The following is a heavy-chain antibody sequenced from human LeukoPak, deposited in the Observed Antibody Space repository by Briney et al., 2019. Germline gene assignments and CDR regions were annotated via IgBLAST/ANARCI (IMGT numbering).Heavy chain of an antibody. D-gene: IGHD5-24*01. Sequence: SVKVSCKATGGTFSSYAISWVRQAPGQGLEWMGRIIPIFGTANYAQKFQGRVTITTDESTSTAYMELSSLRSEDTAVYYCARRKEQMATTYDAFDIWGQGTMVTVS. CDR1: GGTFSSYA. J-gene: IGHJ3*02. V-gene: IGHV1-69*05. CDR3: ARRKEQMATTYDAFDI. CDR2: IIPIFGTA.